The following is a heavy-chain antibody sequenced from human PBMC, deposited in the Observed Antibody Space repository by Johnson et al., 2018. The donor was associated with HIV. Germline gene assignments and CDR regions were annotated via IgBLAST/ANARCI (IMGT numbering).Heavy chain of an antibody. D-gene: IGHD3-10*01. V-gene: IGHV3-20*04. CDR2: INWNGGST. J-gene: IGHJ3*02. Sequence: VQLVESGGAVVRPGGSLRLSCTASGFTFDDYGMNWVRQVPGQGLEWVSGINWNGGSTGYADSVKGRFTISRDNAKNSLYLQMNSLRAEDTALYYCARDGYYDSGSDPLDIWGQGTMVTVSS. CDR1: GFTFDDYG. CDR3: ARDGYYDSGSDPLDI.